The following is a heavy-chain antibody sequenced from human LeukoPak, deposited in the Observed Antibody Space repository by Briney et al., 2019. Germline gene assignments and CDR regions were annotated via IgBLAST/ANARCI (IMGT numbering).Heavy chain of an antibody. Sequence: SETLSLTCAVYGGSFSGYYWSWIRQPPGKGLEWIGEINHSGSTNYNPSLKSRVTISVDTSKNQFSLKLSSVTAADTAVYYCARDEGYGDFYFGVSKKYYFDYWGQGTLVTVSS. CDR3: ARDEGYGDFYFGVSKKYYFDY. D-gene: IGHD4-17*01. J-gene: IGHJ4*02. CDR2: INHSGST. CDR1: GGSFSGYY. V-gene: IGHV4-34*01.